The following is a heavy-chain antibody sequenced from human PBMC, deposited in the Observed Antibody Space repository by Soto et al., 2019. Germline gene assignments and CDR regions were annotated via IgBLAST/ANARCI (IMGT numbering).Heavy chain of an antibody. CDR2: IYYSGST. CDR3: ARAAYCSGGSCYSLFDY. J-gene: IGHJ4*02. D-gene: IGHD2-15*01. Sequence: KQSQTLSLTCTVSGGSISSYYWSWIRQPPGKGLEWIGYIYYSGSTNYNPSLKSRVTISVDTSKNQFSLKLSSVTAADTAVYYCARAAYCSGGSCYSLFDYWGQGTLVTVSS. CDR1: GGSISSYY. V-gene: IGHV4-59*01.